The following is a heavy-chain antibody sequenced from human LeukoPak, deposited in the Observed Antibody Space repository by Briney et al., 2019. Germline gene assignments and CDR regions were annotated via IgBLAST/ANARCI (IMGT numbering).Heavy chain of an antibody. D-gene: IGHD3-9*01. CDR3: ARSGYDILTSDY. CDR2: IIPILGIA. CDR1: GYTFSSYG. J-gene: IGHJ4*02. Sequence: GASVKVSCKASGYTFSSYGISWVRQAPGQGLEWMGRIIPILGIANYAQKFQGRVTITADKSTSTAYMELSSLRSEDTAVYYCARSGYDILTSDYWGQGTLVTVSS. V-gene: IGHV1-69*04.